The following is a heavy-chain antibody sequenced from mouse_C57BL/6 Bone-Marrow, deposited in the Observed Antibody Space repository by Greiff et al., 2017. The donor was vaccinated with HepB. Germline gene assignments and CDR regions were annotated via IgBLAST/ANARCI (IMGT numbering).Heavy chain of an antibody. D-gene: IGHD2-4*01. CDR1: GFTFSSYG. V-gene: IGHV5-6*01. CDR3: ARQIYNDHNFDY. CDR2: ISSGGSYT. Sequence: EVKLVESGGDLVKPGGSLKLSCAASGFTFSSYGKSWVRQTPDKRLEWVATISSGGSYTYYPDSVKGRFTISRDNAKNTLYLQMSSLKSEDTAMYYCARQIYNDHNFDYWGQGTTLTVTS. J-gene: IGHJ2*01.